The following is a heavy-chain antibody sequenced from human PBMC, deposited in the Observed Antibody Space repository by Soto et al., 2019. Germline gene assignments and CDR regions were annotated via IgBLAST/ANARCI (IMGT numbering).Heavy chain of an antibody. CDR3: VRDADETAIVPAPWLV. CDR1: GXSISSSHW. Sequence: LSLTFAVSGXSISSSHWWGWVRQAPGKGLEWIGEIYHSGSTNYNPSLKSRITMSVDKSKNQFSVNLSSVTAADTAVYYCVRDADETAIVPAPWLVWGRGTMVTVS. J-gene: IGHJ6*02. CDR2: IYHSGST. D-gene: IGHD2-21*02. V-gene: IGHV4-4*02.